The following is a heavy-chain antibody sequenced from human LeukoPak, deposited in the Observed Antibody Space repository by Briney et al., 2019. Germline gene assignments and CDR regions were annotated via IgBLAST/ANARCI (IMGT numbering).Heavy chain of an antibody. V-gene: IGHV5-10-1*01. J-gene: IGHJ4*02. CDR3: ARTYYDILTGYSLSDY. CDR2: IDPSDSYT. CDR1: GYSLPSYW. D-gene: IGHD3-9*01. Sequence: GESLRISCKGSGYSLPSYWITWVRQMPGKGLEWMGSIDPSDSYTNYSPSFQGHVTISADKSISTAYLQWSSLMASDTAMYYCARTYYDILTGYSLSDYWGQGTLVTVSS.